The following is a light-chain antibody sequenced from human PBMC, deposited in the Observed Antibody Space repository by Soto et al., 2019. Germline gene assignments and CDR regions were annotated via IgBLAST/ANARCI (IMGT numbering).Light chain of an antibody. CDR1: SSNIGSGYD. Sequence: QSVLTQPPSVYGAPGQRVTISCTGSSSNIGSGYDVQWYQQLPGTAPKLLIYSNNNRPSGVPDRFSGSKSGTSASLAITGLQAEDEADYYCQSYDSSLSVVFGGGTKVTVL. CDR3: QSYDSSLSVV. CDR2: SNN. V-gene: IGLV1-40*01. J-gene: IGLJ2*01.